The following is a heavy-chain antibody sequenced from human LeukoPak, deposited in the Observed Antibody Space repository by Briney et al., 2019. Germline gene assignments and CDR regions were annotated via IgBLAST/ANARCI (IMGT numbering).Heavy chain of an antibody. CDR1: GFTFSSYW. CDR3: AKETYYGSGIDYYYYMDV. Sequence: PAGGSLRLSCAASGFTFSSYWMHWVRQAPGKGLVWVSRINSDGSSTSYADSVKGRFTISRDNDKNTRHLQMNSLRAEDTAVYYCAKETYYGSGIDYYYYMDVWGKGTTVTVSS. D-gene: IGHD3-10*01. J-gene: IGHJ6*03. V-gene: IGHV3-74*01. CDR2: INSDGSST.